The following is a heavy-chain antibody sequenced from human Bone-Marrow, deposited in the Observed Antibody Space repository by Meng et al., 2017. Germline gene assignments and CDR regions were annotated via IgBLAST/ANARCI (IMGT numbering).Heavy chain of an antibody. Sequence: VRLQESRPGLVRSSEPLSLTCTVSGASVNTGSYYWSWIRQPPGRGLELIGFIYQSGSTNNNPSLKSRVTISLDMSSNQFSLTLNSVTAADTAIYYCARGVVADPPGDWGRGTLVTVSS. CDR1: GASVNTGSYY. V-gene: IGHV4-61*01. D-gene: IGHD2-15*01. CDR2: IYQSGST. CDR3: ARGVVADPPGD. J-gene: IGHJ1*01.